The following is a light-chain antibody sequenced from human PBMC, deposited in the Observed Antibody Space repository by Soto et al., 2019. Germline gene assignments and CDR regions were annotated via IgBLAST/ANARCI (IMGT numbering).Light chain of an antibody. CDR3: QQYNNWPPWT. CDR2: GAS. CDR1: QSVSSN. Sequence: EIVMTQSPATLSVSPGERATLSCRASQSVSSNLAWYQQKPGQAPRLLIYGASTRATGIPARFSGSGSGTEFTLTISSVPSEDFGVYYCQQYNNWPPWTFGQGTKVEIK. V-gene: IGKV3-15*01. J-gene: IGKJ1*01.